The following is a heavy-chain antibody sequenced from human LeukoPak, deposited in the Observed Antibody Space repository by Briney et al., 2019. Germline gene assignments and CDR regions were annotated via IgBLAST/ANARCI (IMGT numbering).Heavy chain of an antibody. D-gene: IGHD1-20*01. CDR1: GGSISSSYY. V-gene: IGHV4-39*01. J-gene: IGHJ6*02. CDR3: ARGLITYYGLDV. CDR2: IYYSGST. Sequence: SETLSLTCTVSGGSISSSYYWGWIRQPPGKGLEWIGSIYYSGSTYYNPSLKSRVTISVDTSKNQFSLKLSSVTAADTAVYYCARGLITYYGLDVWGQGTTVTVSS.